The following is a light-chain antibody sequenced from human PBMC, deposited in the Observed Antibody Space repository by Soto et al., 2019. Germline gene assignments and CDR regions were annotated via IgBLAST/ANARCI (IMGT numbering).Light chain of an antibody. Sequence: QSALTQPPSASGSPGQSVTSSCTGTSSDIGAYNYVSWYQLHPGKAPKLMIYEVTKRPSGVPDRFSGSKSGNTASLTVSGLQAEDEADYYCTSHAGSINLVFGGGTQVTVL. CDR1: SSDIGAYNY. V-gene: IGLV2-8*01. J-gene: IGLJ2*01. CDR2: EVT. CDR3: TSHAGSINLV.